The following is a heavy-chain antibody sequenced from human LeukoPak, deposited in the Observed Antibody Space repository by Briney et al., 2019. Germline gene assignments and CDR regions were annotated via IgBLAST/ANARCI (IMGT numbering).Heavy chain of an antibody. Sequence: PGASLRLSCAASGFTFSNYAMSWVRQAPGKGLEWVSGLSGSGESTYYADSVKGRFTISRDTSQNMVVYLQMNSLRAEDTAVYYCAKSGALVLWGQGTLVTVSS. CDR3: AKSGALVL. D-gene: IGHD3-10*01. CDR2: LSGSGEST. J-gene: IGHJ4*02. V-gene: IGHV3-23*01. CDR1: GFTFSNYA.